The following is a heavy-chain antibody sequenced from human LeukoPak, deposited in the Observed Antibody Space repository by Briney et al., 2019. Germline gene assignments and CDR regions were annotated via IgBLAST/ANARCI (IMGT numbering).Heavy chain of an antibody. D-gene: IGHD6-13*01. J-gene: IGHJ4*02. V-gene: IGHV3-23*01. CDR1: GFTFSDYY. Sequence: PGGSLRLSCAASGFTFSDYYMSWIRQAPGKGLEWVSAISGSGGSTYYADSVKGRFTISRDNSKNTLYLQMNSLRAEDTAVYYCAKDRVRDPLYSSTDYWGQGTLVTVSS. CDR3: AKDRVRDPLYSSTDY. CDR2: ISGSGGST.